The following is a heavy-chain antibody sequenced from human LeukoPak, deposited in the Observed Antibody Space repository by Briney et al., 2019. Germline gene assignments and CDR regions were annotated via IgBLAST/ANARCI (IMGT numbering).Heavy chain of an antibody. V-gene: IGHV3-30-3*01. J-gene: IGHJ5*02. CDR2: ILYHGSSK. CDR3: TRESGNSVFGVSLS. CDR1: GFTFSKYA. D-gene: IGHD4-23*01. Sequence: PGGSLRPSCAASGFTFSKYAMHWVRQAPGKGLEWVAVILYHGSSKYYADSVKGRFTISRDNSKNTLYLQMDSLRAEDTAVYYCTRESGNSVFGVSLSWGQGTLVTVSS.